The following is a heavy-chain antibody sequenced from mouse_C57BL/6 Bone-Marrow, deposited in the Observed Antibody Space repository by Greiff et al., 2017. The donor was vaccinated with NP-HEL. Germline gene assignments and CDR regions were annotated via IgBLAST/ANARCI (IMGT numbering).Heavy chain of an antibody. J-gene: IGHJ2*01. CDR2: IRNKANGYTT. V-gene: IGHV7-3*01. CDR1: GFTFPDYY. Sequence: EVKLMESGGGLVQPGGSLSLSCAASGFTFPDYYMSWVRQPPGKALEWLGFIRNKANGYTTEYSASVKGRFTISRDNSQSILYLQMNALRAEDSATYYCARNDGYYVYFDYWGQGTTLTVSS. CDR3: ARNDGYYVYFDY. D-gene: IGHD2-3*01.